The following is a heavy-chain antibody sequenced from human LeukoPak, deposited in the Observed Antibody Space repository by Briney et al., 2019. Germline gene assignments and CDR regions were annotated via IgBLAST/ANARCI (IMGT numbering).Heavy chain of an antibody. D-gene: IGHD1-26*01. Sequence: SETLSLTCSVSGGSVSSSSYYWGWIRQSPGKGLEWIGSIYYSGSTYYNPSLQSRVTIPVDTSKNLFSLKLNSVTAADTGVYYCARSKNGKCDYWGQGTLVTVSS. CDR1: GGSVSSSSYY. CDR2: IYYSGST. J-gene: IGHJ4*02. CDR3: ARSKNGKCDY. V-gene: IGHV4-39*07.